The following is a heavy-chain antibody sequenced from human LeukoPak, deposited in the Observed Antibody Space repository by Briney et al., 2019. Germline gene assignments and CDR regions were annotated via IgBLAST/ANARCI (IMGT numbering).Heavy chain of an antibody. CDR2: IYYSGST. CDR1: GGSISSSSYY. D-gene: IGHD3-3*01. J-gene: IGHJ4*02. Sequence: SETLSLTCTVSGGSISSSSYYWGWIRQPPGKGLEWIGSIYYSGSTYYKPSLKSRVTISVDTSKKQFSLKLSSVTAADTAVYYCARVLEWTDYFDYWGQGTLVTVSS. CDR3: ARVLEWTDYFDY. V-gene: IGHV4-39*07.